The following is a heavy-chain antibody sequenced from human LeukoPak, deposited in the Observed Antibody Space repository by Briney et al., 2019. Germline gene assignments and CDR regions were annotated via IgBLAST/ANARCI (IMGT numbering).Heavy chain of an antibody. J-gene: IGHJ3*02. V-gene: IGHV4-59*08. Sequence: SETLSLTCTVSGGSISGYYWSWIRQPPGKGLEWIGYIYYSGSTNYNPSLKSRLTISIDTSENQFSLKLSSVTAADTAVYYCARGYSSSSGRRAFDIWGQGTMVTVSS. CDR1: GGSISGYY. D-gene: IGHD6-6*01. CDR2: IYYSGST. CDR3: ARGYSSSSGRRAFDI.